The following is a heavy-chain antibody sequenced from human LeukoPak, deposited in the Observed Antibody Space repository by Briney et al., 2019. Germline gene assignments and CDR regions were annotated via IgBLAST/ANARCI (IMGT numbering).Heavy chain of an antibody. D-gene: IGHD3-10*01. CDR1: AGSITSSDHY. Sequence: SETLSLTCTVSAGSITSSDHYWGWIRRPPGMGLEWIGTIYYSGITYYNPSLKSRVTISVDTSKNQFSLKLSSVTAADTAVYYCASSSGSYEEQDDAFDIWGQGTMVTVSS. J-gene: IGHJ3*02. V-gene: IGHV4-39*07. CDR3: ASSSGSYEEQDDAFDI. CDR2: IYYSGIT.